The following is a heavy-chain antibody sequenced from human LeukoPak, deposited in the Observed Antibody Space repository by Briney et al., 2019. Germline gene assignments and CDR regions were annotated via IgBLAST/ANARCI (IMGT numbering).Heavy chain of an antibody. V-gene: IGHV4-34*01. J-gene: IGHJ5*02. Sequence: SETLSLTCAVYGGSFSGYYWSWIRQPPGKGLEWIGEINHSGSTNYNPSLKSRVTISVDTSKNQFSLKLSSVTAADTAVYYCASLRYDFWSGYLGVLGQDNWFDPWGQGTLITVSS. CDR3: ASLRYDFWSGYLGVLGQDNWFDP. CDR2: INHSGST. D-gene: IGHD3-3*01. CDR1: GGSFSGYY.